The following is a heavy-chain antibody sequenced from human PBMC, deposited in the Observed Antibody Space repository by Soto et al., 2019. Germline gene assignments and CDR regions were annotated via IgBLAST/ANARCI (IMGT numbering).Heavy chain of an antibody. J-gene: IGHJ6*02. CDR1: GYTFTSYY. D-gene: IGHD5-18*01. CDR2: INPSGGST. CDR3: ARVGTAMVPRYYYYGMDV. V-gene: IGHV1-46*01. Sequence: PRPPVKVSCKASGYTFTSYYMHWVRQAPGQGLEWMGIINPSGGSTSYAQKFQGRVTMTRDTSTSTVYMELSSLRSEDTAVYYCARVGTAMVPRYYYYGMDVWGQGTTVTVSS.